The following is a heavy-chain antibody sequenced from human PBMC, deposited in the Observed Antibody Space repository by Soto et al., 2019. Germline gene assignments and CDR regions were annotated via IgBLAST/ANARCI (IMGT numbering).Heavy chain of an antibody. J-gene: IGHJ4*02. CDR2: NRCSGCST. CDR3: AKDLSMAPYPKLKRDS. V-gene: IGHV3-23*01. CDR1: AFTFSSYA. D-gene: IGHD2-2*01. Sequence: ERSLRLACAASAFTFSSYAMSWVRQAPGKGLEWVSANRCSGCSTYYADSVKGRFTISRDNSKSTLYLEMNSLRAEDTAVYYCAKDLSMAPYPKLKRDSWGQGTLVTVSS.